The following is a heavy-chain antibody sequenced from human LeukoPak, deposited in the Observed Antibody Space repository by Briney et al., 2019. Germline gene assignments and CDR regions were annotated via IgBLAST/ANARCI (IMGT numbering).Heavy chain of an antibody. CDR1: GFNFGSYS. Sequence: GGSLRLSCAASGFNFGSYSMTWVRQAPGKGLEWVSVISADSATTFYADSVKGRFTISRDNAKNTLYLQMNNLRAEDTAVYYCARGYSYGYARYFDYWGQGTLVTVSS. D-gene: IGHD5-18*01. CDR3: ARGYSYGYARYFDY. J-gene: IGHJ4*02. CDR2: ISADSATT. V-gene: IGHV3-23*01.